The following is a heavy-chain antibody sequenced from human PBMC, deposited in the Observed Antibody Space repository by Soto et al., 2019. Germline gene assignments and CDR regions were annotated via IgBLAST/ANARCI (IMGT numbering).Heavy chain of an antibody. D-gene: IGHD3-9*01. J-gene: IGHJ4*02. CDR1: GFPFSDYY. CDR3: ARRRPTGYYNY. CDR2: ISSSSSDT. Sequence: QVQLVESGGDLVKPGGSLRLSCAASGFPFSDYYRSWIRQAPGKGLEWVSSISSSSSDTNYAQSVKGRFTISRDNAKNSLHLQMNSLRAEDTAVYYCARRRPTGYYNYWGQGTLVTVSA. V-gene: IGHV3-11*05.